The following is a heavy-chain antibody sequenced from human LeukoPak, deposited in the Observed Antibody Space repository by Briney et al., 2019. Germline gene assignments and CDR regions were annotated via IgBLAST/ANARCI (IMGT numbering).Heavy chain of an antibody. Sequence: ASVKVSCKASGYTFTSYAISWVRQAPGQGLEWMGGIIPIFGTANYAQKFQGRVTITTDESTSTAYMELSSLRSEDTAVYYCARYEYSSSSDYWGQGTLVTVSS. J-gene: IGHJ4*02. D-gene: IGHD6-6*01. CDR2: IIPIFGTA. CDR3: ARYEYSSSSDY. V-gene: IGHV1-69*05. CDR1: GYTFTSYA.